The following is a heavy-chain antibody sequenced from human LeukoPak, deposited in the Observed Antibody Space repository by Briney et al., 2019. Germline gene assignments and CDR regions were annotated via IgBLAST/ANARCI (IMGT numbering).Heavy chain of an antibody. J-gene: IGHJ4*02. Sequence: PSEALSLTCTVSGGSISSGGYYWSWIRQPPGKGLEWIGYIYYSGSTNYNPSLKSRVTISVDTSKNQFSLKLSSVTAADTAVYYCARGNWNYVLRSVAFDYWGQGTLVTVSS. CDR1: GGSISSGGYY. CDR3: ARGNWNYVLRSVAFDY. CDR2: IYYSGST. V-gene: IGHV4-61*08. D-gene: IGHD1-7*01.